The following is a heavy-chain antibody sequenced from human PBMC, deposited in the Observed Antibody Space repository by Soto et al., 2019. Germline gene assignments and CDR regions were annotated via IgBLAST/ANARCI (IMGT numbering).Heavy chain of an antibody. V-gene: IGHV3-30*04. CDR3: ARGDREDTAVVIGVRPGEYGVDV. D-gene: IGHD2-15*01. J-gene: IGHJ6*02. CDR2: ISYNGGNR. Sequence: GSLRLSCAASGFTFSNYAMHWVRQAPGKGLECVAVISYNGGNRFYRDYVKGRFTVSRDNSKNTVHLQIDSLRYEDAAVYYCARGDREDTAVVIGVRPGEYGVDVWGQGTTVTVSS. CDR1: GFTFSNYA.